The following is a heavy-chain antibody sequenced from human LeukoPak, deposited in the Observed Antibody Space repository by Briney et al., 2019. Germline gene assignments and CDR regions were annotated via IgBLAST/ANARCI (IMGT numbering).Heavy chain of an antibody. J-gene: IGHJ4*02. CDR3: AKTHQWELTKEYYFDY. CDR1: GFTFSSYA. CDR2: ISGSGGST. Sequence: GGSLRLSCAASGFTFSSYAMSWVRQAPGKGLEWVSAISGSGGSTYYADSVKGRFTISRDNSKNTLYLQMNSLRAEDTAVYYCAKTHQWELTKEYYFDYWGQGTLVTVSS. D-gene: IGHD1-26*01. V-gene: IGHV3-23*01.